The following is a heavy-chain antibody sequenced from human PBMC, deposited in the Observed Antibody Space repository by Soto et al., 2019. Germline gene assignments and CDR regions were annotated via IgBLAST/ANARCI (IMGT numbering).Heavy chain of an antibody. CDR3: VKDRVPGAYGHYYGMDV. Sequence: QVQLVESGGGVVQPGRSLRLSCRVSGITLNNSGIHWVRQAPGKGLELMAVISHDGSEQYYADSMKGRLNISRDNSKYTVNLQMNSLRGEDTAIYYCVKDRVPGAYGHYYGMDVWGQGTTVTVSS. J-gene: IGHJ6*02. CDR1: GITLNNSG. D-gene: IGHD5-12*01. V-gene: IGHV3-30*18. CDR2: ISHDGSEQ.